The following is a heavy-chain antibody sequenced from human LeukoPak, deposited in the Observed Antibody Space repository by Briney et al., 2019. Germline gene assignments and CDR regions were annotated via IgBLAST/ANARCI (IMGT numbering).Heavy chain of an antibody. V-gene: IGHV4-39*01. CDR2: IYYSGST. D-gene: IGHD2-15*01. CDR1: GGSISSSSYY. J-gene: IGHJ4*02. Sequence: SETLSLTCTVSGGSISSSSYYWGWIRQPPGKGLEWIGSIYYSGSTYYNPSLRSRVTISVDTPKNQFSLELSSVTAADTAVYYCASYCCSGGSCYFDYWGQGTPVTVSS. CDR3: ASYCCSGGSCYFDY.